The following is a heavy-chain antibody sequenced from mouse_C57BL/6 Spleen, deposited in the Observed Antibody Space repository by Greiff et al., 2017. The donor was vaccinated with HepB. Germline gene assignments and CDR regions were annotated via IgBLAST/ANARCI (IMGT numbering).Heavy chain of an antibody. CDR3: ARSPYDYEDAY. V-gene: IGHV1-64*01. CDR1: GYTFTSYW. D-gene: IGHD2-4*01. Sequence: QVQLQQPGAELVKPGASVKLSCKASGYTFTSYWMHWVKQRPGQGLEWIGMIHPSSGSTNYNEKFKSKATLTVDKSSSTAYMQLSSLTSEDSAVYYCARSPYDYEDAYWGQGTLVTVSA. J-gene: IGHJ3*01. CDR2: IHPSSGST.